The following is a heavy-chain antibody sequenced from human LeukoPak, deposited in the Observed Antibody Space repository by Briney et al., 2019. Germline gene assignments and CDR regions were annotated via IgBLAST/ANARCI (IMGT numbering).Heavy chain of an antibody. V-gene: IGHV3-48*03. CDR3: SLLAVASPQDY. Sequence: GGSLRVSCAASGFSFSSYEMHWVRQAPGKGLEWVSDISSSGSTIYYADSVRGRFTTSRDNAKNLLYLQMHSLRAEDTAIYYCSLLAVASPQDYWGQGTLVTVSS. J-gene: IGHJ4*02. D-gene: IGHD6-19*01. CDR1: GFSFSSYE. CDR2: ISSSGSTI.